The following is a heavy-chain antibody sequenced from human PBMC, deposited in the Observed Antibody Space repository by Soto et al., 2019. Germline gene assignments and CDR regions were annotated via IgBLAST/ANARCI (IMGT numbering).Heavy chain of an antibody. D-gene: IGHD6-13*01. J-gene: IGHJ6*02. CDR2: IRSKAYGGTT. CDR1: GFTFGDYA. Sequence: GGSLRLSCTASGFTFGDYAMSWFRQAPGKGLEWVGFIRSKAYGGTTEYAASVKGRFTISRDDSKSIAYLQMNSLKTEDTAVYYCTRDYDTSSSWYIFNYYYYGMDVWGQGTTVTVS. CDR3: TRDYDTSSSWYIFNYYYYGMDV. V-gene: IGHV3-49*03.